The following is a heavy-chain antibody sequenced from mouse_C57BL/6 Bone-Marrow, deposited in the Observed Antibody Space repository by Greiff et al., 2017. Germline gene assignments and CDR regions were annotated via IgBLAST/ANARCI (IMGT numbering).Heavy chain of an antibody. CDR3: ARPPPYYYAMDY. V-gene: IGHV5-17*01. Sequence: EVLLVESGGGLVKPGGSLKLSCAASGFTFSDYGMHWVRQAPEKGLEWVAYISSGSSTIYYADTVKGRFTISRDNAKNTLFLQMTSLRSEDTAMYYCARPPPYYYAMDYWGQGTSVTVSS. J-gene: IGHJ4*01. CDR1: GFTFSDYG. CDR2: ISSGSSTI.